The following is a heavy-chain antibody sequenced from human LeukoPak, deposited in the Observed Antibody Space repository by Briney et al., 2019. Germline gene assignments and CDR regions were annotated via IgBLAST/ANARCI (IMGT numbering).Heavy chain of an antibody. CDR1: GYTRTELS. CDR3: ATIGPNRWLQLFDY. J-gene: IGHJ4*02. Sequence: WASVKVSCKVSGYTRTELSMHWVRQAPGKGLEWVGGFDPEDGETIYAQKSQGRVTMTEDTSTDTAYMELSSLRSEDTAVYYCATIGPNRWLQLFDYWGQGTLVTVSS. V-gene: IGHV1-24*01. CDR2: FDPEDGET. D-gene: IGHD5-24*01.